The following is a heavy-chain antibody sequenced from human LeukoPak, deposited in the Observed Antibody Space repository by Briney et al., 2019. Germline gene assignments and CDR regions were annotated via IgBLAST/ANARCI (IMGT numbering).Heavy chain of an antibody. V-gene: IGHV4-34*01. CDR3: AREASGYSGYSLRFFDY. Sequence: SETLSLTCAVYGGSFSGYYWSWIRQPPGKGLEWIGEINHSGSTNYNPSLKSRVTISVDTSKNQFSLKLSSVTAADTAVYYCAREASGYSGYSLRFFDYWGQGTLVTVSS. CDR2: INHSGST. D-gene: IGHD5-12*01. CDR1: GGSFSGYY. J-gene: IGHJ4*02.